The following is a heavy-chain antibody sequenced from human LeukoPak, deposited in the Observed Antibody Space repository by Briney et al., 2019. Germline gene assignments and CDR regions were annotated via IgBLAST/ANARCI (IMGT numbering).Heavy chain of an antibody. D-gene: IGHD2-15*01. V-gene: IGHV3-7*03. CDR2: IKQDGSEK. CDR1: GFTFSSYW. CDR3: SRAQRYCSGGSCSRFDY. J-gene: IGHJ4*02. Sequence: GGSLRLSCAASGFTFSSYWMSWVRQAPGKGLEWVANIKQDGSEKYYVDSVKGRFTISRDNAKNSLYLQMNSLRAEDTAVYYWSRAQRYCSGGSCSRFDYWGQGTLVTVSS.